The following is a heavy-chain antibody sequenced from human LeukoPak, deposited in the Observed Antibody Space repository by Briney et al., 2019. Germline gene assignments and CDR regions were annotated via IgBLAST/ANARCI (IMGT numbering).Heavy chain of an antibody. D-gene: IGHD3-3*01. CDR3: ARERTPVNYDFWSGPSNWFDP. J-gene: IGHJ5*02. CDR1: GGSISSSPYY. Sequence: SETLSLTCTVSGGSISSSPYYWGWIRQPPGKGLEWIGSIYYSGTTHYSPSLESRVTISVDTSKNQFSLKLSSVTAADTAVYYCARERTPVNYDFWSGPSNWFDPWGQGTLVTVSS. CDR2: IYYSGTT. V-gene: IGHV4-39*07.